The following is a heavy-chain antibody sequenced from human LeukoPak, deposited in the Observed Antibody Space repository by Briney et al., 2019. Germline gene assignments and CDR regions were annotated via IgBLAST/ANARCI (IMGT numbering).Heavy chain of an antibody. V-gene: IGHV3-33*01. J-gene: IGHJ5*02. Sequence: GGSLRLSCAASGFTFSSYGMHWVGQAPGKGLDGVAVIWYDGSNKYYADSVKGRFTISRDNSKNTLYLQMNSLRAEDTAVYYCARDRGGFNWFDPWGQGTLVTVSS. CDR1: GFTFSSYG. CDR3: ARDRGGFNWFDP. CDR2: IWYDGSNK. D-gene: IGHD3-10*01.